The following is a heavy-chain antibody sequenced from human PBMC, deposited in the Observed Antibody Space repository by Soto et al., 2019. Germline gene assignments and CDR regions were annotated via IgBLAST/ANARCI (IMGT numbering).Heavy chain of an antibody. CDR2: VSAGGDMT. D-gene: IGHD2-15*01. CDR1: GFTFNSYA. Sequence: DVQVLESGGDLVQPGGSLRLSCAASGFTFNSYAMSWVRQAPGKGLEWVSSVSAGGDMTYYSDSVKGRFTISRDNSNNALFLQMNSLRIEDTALYYCARGDRGSSGSPASYYYSGLDVWGQGTTVTVS. CDR3: ARGDRGSSGSPASYYYSGLDV. J-gene: IGHJ6*02. V-gene: IGHV3-23*01.